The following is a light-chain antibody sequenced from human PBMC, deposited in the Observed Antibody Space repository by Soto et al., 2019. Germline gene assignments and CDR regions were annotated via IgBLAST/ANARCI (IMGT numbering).Light chain of an antibody. J-gene: IGKJ1*01. CDR3: QQYNVYPWT. CDR2: RAS. Sequence: DIQMTQSPSTLSASVGDRVTITCRASQSIGSWLAWYQQKPGKAPKLLIYRASSLESEVPSRFSGSESGTEFTLIINSLQPDDCATYYCQQYNVYPWTFGQGTKVEIK. V-gene: IGKV1-5*03. CDR1: QSIGSW.